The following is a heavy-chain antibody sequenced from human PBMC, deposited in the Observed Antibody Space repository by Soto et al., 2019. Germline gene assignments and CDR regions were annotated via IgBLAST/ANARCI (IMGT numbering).Heavy chain of an antibody. J-gene: IGHJ6*02. CDR3: ARDSGRSDVVPAAISAMDV. Sequence: QVQLVQSGAEVKKPGSSVKVSCKGSGGNRYTITWVRQAPGQGLEWMGRIIPMFGIASYAQNFQGRVTMTADXPXXXAXXELGSLRSEDTAVYYCARDSGRSDVVPAAISAMDVWGQGTTVTVSS. D-gene: IGHD2-2*01. V-gene: IGHV1-69*08. CDR2: IIPMFGIA. CDR1: GGNRYT.